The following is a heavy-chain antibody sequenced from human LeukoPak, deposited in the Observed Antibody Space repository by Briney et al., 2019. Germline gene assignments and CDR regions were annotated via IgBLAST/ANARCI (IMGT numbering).Heavy chain of an antibody. Sequence: ASVKVSCKASGYTFTNYGITWVRQAPGQGLEWMGWISAYTGNTNYAQKFQGRVTMTTDTSTSTAYMELRSLRSDDTALYYCARDYAPWSDYGDARWFQHWGQGTLVTVSS. V-gene: IGHV1-18*01. CDR3: ARDYAPWSDYGDARWFQH. J-gene: IGHJ1*01. CDR1: GYTFTNYG. CDR2: ISAYTGNT. D-gene: IGHD4-17*01.